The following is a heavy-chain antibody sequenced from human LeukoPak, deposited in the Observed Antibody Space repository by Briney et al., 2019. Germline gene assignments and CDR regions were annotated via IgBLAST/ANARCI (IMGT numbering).Heavy chain of an antibody. D-gene: IGHD3-10*01. V-gene: IGHV6-1*01. CDR2: SYYRSKWYN. CDR1: GDSVSSNSAA. J-gene: IGHJ4*02. Sequence: SQTLSLTCDISGDSVSSNSAAWNWIRQSPSRGLEWLGRSYYRSKWYNDYAIPVKSRMTINADTSKNQFSLQINSVTPEDTAVYYCAKGRWALFDCWGQGTLVIVSS. CDR3: AKGRWALFDC.